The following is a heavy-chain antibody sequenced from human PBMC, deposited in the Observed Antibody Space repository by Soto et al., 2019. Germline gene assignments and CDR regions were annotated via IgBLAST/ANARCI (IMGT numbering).Heavy chain of an antibody. Sequence: GGSLRLSCAASGFTFSSYAMSWVRQAPGKGLEWVSAISGSGGSTYYADSVKGRFTISRDNSKNTLYLQMNSLRAEDTAVYYCATGRGGKIAAAVYFDYWGQGTLVTVSS. V-gene: IGHV3-23*01. D-gene: IGHD6-13*01. CDR3: ATGRGGKIAAAVYFDY. CDR1: GFTFSSYA. J-gene: IGHJ4*02. CDR2: ISGSGGST.